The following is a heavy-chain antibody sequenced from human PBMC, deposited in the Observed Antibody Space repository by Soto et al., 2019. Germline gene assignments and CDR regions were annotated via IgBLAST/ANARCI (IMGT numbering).Heavy chain of an antibody. Sequence: SETLSLTCAVYGGSFSGYYWSWIRQPPGKGLEWIGEINHSGSTNYNPSLKSRVTISVDTSKNQFSRKLSSVTAADTAVYYCARARRGIAVAGGHFDYWGQGTLVTVSS. CDR2: INHSGST. V-gene: IGHV4-34*01. J-gene: IGHJ4*02. CDR1: GGSFSGYY. CDR3: ARARRGIAVAGGHFDY. D-gene: IGHD6-19*01.